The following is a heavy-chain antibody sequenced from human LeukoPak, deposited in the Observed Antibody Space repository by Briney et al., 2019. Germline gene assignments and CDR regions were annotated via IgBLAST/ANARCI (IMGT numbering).Heavy chain of an antibody. CDR1: GYTFTSNY. CDR2: ISPSGGST. V-gene: IGHV1-46*01. J-gene: IGHJ4*02. Sequence: ASVTVSCTAFGYTFTSNYMHWVRQPHGQGHEWMGVISPSGGSTTYAQKFQGRVTMTRYMSTSTVYMELSSLRSEDTAVYYCARDGIAARRTFDYWGQGTLVTVSS. D-gene: IGHD6-6*01. CDR3: ARDGIAARRTFDY.